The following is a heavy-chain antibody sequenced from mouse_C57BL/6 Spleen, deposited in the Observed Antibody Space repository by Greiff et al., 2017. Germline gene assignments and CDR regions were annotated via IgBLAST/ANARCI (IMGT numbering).Heavy chain of an antibody. V-gene: IGHV14-3*01. CDR1: GFNIKNTY. J-gene: IGHJ4*01. CDR2: IDPANGNT. CDR3: ARDYGSSYYAMDY. Sequence: VQLKESVAELVRPGASVKLSCTASGFNIKNTYMHWVKQRPEQGLEWIGRIDPANGNTKYAPKFQGKATITADTSSNTAYLQLSSLTSEDTAIYYCARDYGSSYYAMDYWGQGTSVTVSS. D-gene: IGHD1-1*01.